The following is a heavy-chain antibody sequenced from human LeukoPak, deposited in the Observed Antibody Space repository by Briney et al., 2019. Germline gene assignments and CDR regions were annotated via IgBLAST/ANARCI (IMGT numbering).Heavy chain of an antibody. CDR1: GGSISSSSYY. CDR2: INHSGST. J-gene: IGHJ3*02. CDR3: ASWPGNDAFDI. Sequence: PSETLSLTCTVSGGSISSSSYYWSWIRQPPGKGLEWIGEINHSGSTNYNPSLKSRVTISVDTSKNQFSLKLSSVTAADTAVYYCASWPGNDAFDIWGQGTMVTVSS. V-gene: IGHV4-39*07.